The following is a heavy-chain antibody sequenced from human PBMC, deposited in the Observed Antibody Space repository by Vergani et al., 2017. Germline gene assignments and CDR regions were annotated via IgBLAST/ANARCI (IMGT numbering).Heavy chain of an antibody. Sequence: QVQLQQWGGGLLKPSETLSLTCVVNGGSFTSYNWTWIGQSPGEGLGWVGDIDHTGRPDYNPSLKSRLTMSVDKSRNQFSLTLNSVTATDTAIYFCARVNTETKGHLYYYYYMDVWGQGTAVTVS. CDR2: IDHTGRP. CDR3: ARVNTETKGHLYYYYYMDV. J-gene: IGHJ6*03. D-gene: IGHD4-11*01. CDR1: GGSFTSYN. V-gene: IGHV4-34*01.